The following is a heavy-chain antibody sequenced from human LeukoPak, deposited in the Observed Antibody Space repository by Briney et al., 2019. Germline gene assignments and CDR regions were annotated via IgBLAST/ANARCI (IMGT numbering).Heavy chain of an antibody. J-gene: IGHJ5*02. CDR1: GGTFSSYA. D-gene: IGHD2-15*01. Sequence: SVKVSCKASGGTFSSYAISWVRQAPGQGLEWMGRIIPILGIANYAQKFQGRVTITADKSTSTAYMELSNLRSEDTAVYYCARDGSYCSGGSCYGGTGDNWFDPWGQGTLVTVSS. CDR3: ARDGSYCSGGSCYGGTGDNWFDP. CDR2: IIPILGIA. V-gene: IGHV1-69*04.